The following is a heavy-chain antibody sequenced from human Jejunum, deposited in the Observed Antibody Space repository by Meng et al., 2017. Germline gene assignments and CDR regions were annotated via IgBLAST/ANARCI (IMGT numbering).Heavy chain of an antibody. CDR2: IDDSGTT. CDR3: RLAYCDSDCGDY. D-gene: IGHD2-21*02. V-gene: IGHV4-34*01. J-gene: IGHJ4*02. Sequence: QVQLQQWGAGLLKPSETLSLTCAVHGESFSGYYWSWIRQPPGKGLEWIGGIDDSGTTDYNPSLKSRVTMSVTTSKKQFSLKLSSVTAADTALYYCRLAYCDSDCGDYWVQFLLVTVSS. CDR1: GESFSGYY.